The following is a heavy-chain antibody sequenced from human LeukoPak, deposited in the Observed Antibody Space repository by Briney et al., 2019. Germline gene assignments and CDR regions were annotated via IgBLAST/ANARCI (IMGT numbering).Heavy chain of an antibody. CDR1: GGLISSGGYY. V-gene: IGHV4-31*03. D-gene: IGHD4-17*01. Sequence: SETLSLTCTVSGGLISSGGYYWSWIRQHPGKGLEWIGYIYYSGSTYYNPSLKSRVTISVDTSKNQFSLKLSSVTAADTAVYYCARGNDGDPFDYWGQGTLVTVSS. J-gene: IGHJ4*02. CDR3: ARGNDGDPFDY. CDR2: IYYSGST.